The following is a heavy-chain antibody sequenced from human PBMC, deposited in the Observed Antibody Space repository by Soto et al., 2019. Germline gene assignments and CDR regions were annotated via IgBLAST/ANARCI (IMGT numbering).Heavy chain of an antibody. CDR3: AKGIICYDYGYDAFDI. CDR1: EFTFSTYA. Sequence: EVQLLESGGNLVQPGGSLRLSCAASEFTFSTYAMNWVRQAPGKGLEWVSTISGTGGTTYYADSVKGRFTISRDNSMHTLYLHISSLMAEDTALYYCAKGIICYDYGYDAFDIWGQGTMVTVSS. CDR2: ISGTGGTT. J-gene: IGHJ3*02. D-gene: IGHD5-12*01. V-gene: IGHV3-23*01.